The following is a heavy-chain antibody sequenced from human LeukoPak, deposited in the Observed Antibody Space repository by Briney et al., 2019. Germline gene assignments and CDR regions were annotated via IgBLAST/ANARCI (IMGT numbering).Heavy chain of an antibody. V-gene: IGHV3-48*03. J-gene: IGHJ4*02. CDR2: ISSSGSTI. CDR3: AREGSYYFDY. CDR1: GFTFSSYE. Sequence: GGSLRLYCAASGFTFSSYEIIWVRQAPGKGLEWVSYISSSGSTIFYADSVKGRFTISRDNAKNSVYLQMNSLRAEDTAVYSCAREGSYYFDYWGQGTLVTVSS. D-gene: IGHD1-26*01.